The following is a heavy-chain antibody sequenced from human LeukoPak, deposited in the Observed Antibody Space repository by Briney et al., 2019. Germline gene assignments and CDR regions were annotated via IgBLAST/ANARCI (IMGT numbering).Heavy chain of an antibody. V-gene: IGHV3-20*04. D-gene: IGHD4-23*01. CDR1: GFTFYEIA. CDR3: ARDWRYGGNSDY. CDR2: IKWNGDST. J-gene: IGHJ4*02. Sequence: PGGSLRLSCAASGFTFYEIAISRVSQSPGMGRGRVSGIKWNGDSTGYADSVKGRFTISRDNAKKSLYLQMNSLRAEDTAVYYCARDWRYGGNSDYWGQGTLVTVSS.